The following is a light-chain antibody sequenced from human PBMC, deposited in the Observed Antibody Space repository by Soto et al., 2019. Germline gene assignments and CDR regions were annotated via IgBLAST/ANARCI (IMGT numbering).Light chain of an antibody. J-gene: IGKJ1*01. CDR1: QSVSSN. CDR2: GAS. CDR3: QHYNNWPPWT. Sequence: IVMTQSPATLSVSPGERATLSCRVSQSVSSNLAWYQQKPGQAPRLLIYGASTRATGIPARFSGSGSGTDFTLTISSLQSEDFAVYYCQHYNNWPPWTFGQGTKVEIK. V-gene: IGKV3-15*01.